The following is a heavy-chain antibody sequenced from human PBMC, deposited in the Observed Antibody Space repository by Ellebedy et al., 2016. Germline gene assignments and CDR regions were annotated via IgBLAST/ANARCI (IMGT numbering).Heavy chain of an antibody. V-gene: IGHV4-39*07. CDR3: ARRRDGYNDY. CDR2: INHSGST. D-gene: IGHD5-24*01. CDR1: GGSISSSSYY. J-gene: IGHJ4*02. Sequence: SETLSLXCTVSGGSISSSSYYWGWIRQPPGKGLEWIGEINHSGSTNYNPSLKSRVTISVDTSKNQFSLKLSSVTAADTAVYYCARRRDGYNDYWGQGTLVTVSS.